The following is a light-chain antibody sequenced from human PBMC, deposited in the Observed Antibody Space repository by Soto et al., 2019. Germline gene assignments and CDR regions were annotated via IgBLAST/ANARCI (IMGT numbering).Light chain of an antibody. CDR3: SAYAGSIFV. V-gene: IGLV2-8*01. J-gene: IGLJ1*01. Sequence: QPVLTQPPSASGSPGQSVTISCTGSSSDVGRYNHVSWYQQHPGKAPKLIIFDVDKRPSGVPDRFSGSKSVNTASLTVSGLQAEDEADYYCSAYAGSIFVFGTGTKLTVL. CDR1: SSDVGRYNH. CDR2: DVD.